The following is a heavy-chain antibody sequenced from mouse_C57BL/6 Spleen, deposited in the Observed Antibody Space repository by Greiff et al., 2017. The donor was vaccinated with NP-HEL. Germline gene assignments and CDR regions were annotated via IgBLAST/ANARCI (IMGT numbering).Heavy chain of an antibody. J-gene: IGHJ3*01. Sequence: EVQLQQSGAELVRPGASVKLSCTASGFNIKDYYMHWVKQRPEQGLEWIGRIDPEDGDTEYAPKFQGKATMTADTSSNTAYLQLSSLTSEDTAVYYCTSLYYGSSYVGFAYWGQGTLVTVSA. D-gene: IGHD1-1*01. CDR1: GFNIKDYY. V-gene: IGHV14-1*01. CDR2: IDPEDGDT. CDR3: TSLYYGSSYVGFAY.